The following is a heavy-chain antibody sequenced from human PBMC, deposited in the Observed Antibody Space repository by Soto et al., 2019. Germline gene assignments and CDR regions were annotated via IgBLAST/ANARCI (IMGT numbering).Heavy chain of an antibody. J-gene: IGHJ5*02. D-gene: IGHD3-10*01. CDR2: IFYSGST. V-gene: IGHV4-59*08. CDR3: ARLLYGLGSWFDP. Sequence: SETLSLTCTVSSGSISSYYWSWIRQPPGKGLEWIGYIFYSGSTNYNPSLKSRVTISVDTSKNQFSLKLSSVTAADTAVYYCARLLYGLGSWFDPWGQGTLVTVS. CDR1: SGSISSYY.